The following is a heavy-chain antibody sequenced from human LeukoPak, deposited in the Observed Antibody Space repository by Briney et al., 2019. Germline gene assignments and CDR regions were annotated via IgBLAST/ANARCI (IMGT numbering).Heavy chain of an antibody. CDR2: VIPIFGTA. D-gene: IGHD2-8*01. CDR1: GGTFSSYA. CDR3: ARDRGYCTNGVCYTSFDP. V-gene: IGHV1-69*13. J-gene: IGHJ5*02. Sequence: SVKVSCKASGGTFSSYAISWVRQAPGQGLEWMGGVIPIFGTANYAQKFQGRVTITADESTSTAYMELSSLRSEDTAVYYCARDRGYCTNGVCYTSFDPWGQGTLVTVSS.